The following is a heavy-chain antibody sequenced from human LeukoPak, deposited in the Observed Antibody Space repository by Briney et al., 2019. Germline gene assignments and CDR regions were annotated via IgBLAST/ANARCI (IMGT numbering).Heavy chain of an antibody. CDR3: AAAYTTFLYYFDY. CDR1: GGSSSGYY. CDR2: INHSGST. D-gene: IGHD2/OR15-2a*01. Sequence: SETLSLTCAVYGGSSSGYYSSWIRQPPGKGLEWIVEINHSGSTNYNPSLKGRVTISVDTSKNQFSLKLSSVTAADTAVYYCAAAYTTFLYYFDYWGEGTLVTVPS. J-gene: IGHJ4*02. V-gene: IGHV4-34*01.